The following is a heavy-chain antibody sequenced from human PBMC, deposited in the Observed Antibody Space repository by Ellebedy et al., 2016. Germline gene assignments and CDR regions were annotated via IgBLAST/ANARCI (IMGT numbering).Heavy chain of an antibody. D-gene: IGHD5-24*01. J-gene: IGHJ4*02. CDR3: ARTEMATINGGFDS. CDR1: GFTFSSFG. Sequence: GGSLRLXXAASGFTFSSFGMNWVRQAPGKGLEWVSYISSSSSTMYYADSVKGRFTISRDNAKDSLYLQMNSLRAEDTAVYYCARTEMATINGGFDSWGQGTLVTVSS. V-gene: IGHV3-48*04. CDR2: ISSSSSTM.